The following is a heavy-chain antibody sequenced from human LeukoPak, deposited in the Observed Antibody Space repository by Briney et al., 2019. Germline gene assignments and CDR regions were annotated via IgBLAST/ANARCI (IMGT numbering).Heavy chain of an antibody. D-gene: IGHD3-22*01. J-gene: IGHJ4*02. CDR2: ISAYNSNT. CDR3: ARDHPYYYDSSGYYGDFDY. CDR1: VYTFTSYG. V-gene: IGHV1-18*01. Sequence: ASVKVSCKASVYTFTSYGISWVRQAPGQGLEWMGWISAYNSNTNYAQKLQGRVTMTTDTSTSTAYMELRSLRSDDTAVYYCARDHPYYYDSSGYYGDFDYWGQGTLVTVSS.